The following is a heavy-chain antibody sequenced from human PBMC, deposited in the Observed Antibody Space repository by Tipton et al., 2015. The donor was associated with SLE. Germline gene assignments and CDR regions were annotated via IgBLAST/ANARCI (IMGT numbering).Heavy chain of an antibody. CDR1: GGSIRNYY. Sequence: TLSLTCTVSGGSIRNYYWSWIRQSPGRGLEWIGYIHYSGSTNYNPSLKSRVTISIDMSKNQFSLKLNSVTAADTAVYFCARRSASRSYYIGYYYDYMDVCGKRTTVTVSS. CDR2: IHYSGST. CDR3: ARRSASRSYYIGYYYDYMDV. V-gene: IGHV4-59*01. J-gene: IGHJ6*03. D-gene: IGHD3-10*01.